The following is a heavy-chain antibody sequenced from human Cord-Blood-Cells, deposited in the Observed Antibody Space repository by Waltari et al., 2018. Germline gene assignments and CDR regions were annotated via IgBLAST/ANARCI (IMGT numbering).Heavy chain of an antibody. CDR1: GGSFSGYY. D-gene: IGHD2-8*01. Sequence: QVQLQQWGAGLLKPSETLSLTCAVYGGSFSGYYWSWIRQPPGKGLEWIGEINHSGSTNYIPSLKSPVTISVDTSMNQFSLKLSSVTAADTAVYYCARHAIRTFDYWGQGTLVTVSS. CDR3: ARHAIRTFDY. J-gene: IGHJ4*02. CDR2: INHSGST. V-gene: IGHV4-34*01.